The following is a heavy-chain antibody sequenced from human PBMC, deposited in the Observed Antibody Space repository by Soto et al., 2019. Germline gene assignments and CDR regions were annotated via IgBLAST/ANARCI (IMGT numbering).Heavy chain of an antibody. Sequence: QVQLVQSGPEVKKPGSSVKVSCKASGDTFNSYVITWVRQAPGQGLEWLGGIITAFGTTSYAQNFQDRLTITADEAATTDHMELSSLTSDDTAMYYCTRSYGYTFGGSLDNWGQGTLVTFS. J-gene: IGHJ4*02. CDR2: IITAFGTT. V-gene: IGHV1-69*01. D-gene: IGHD5-18*01. CDR3: TRSYGYTFGGSLDN. CDR1: GDTFNSYV.